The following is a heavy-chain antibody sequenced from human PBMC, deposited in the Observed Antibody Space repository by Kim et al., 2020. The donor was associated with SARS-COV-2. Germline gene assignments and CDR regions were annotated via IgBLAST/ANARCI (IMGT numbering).Heavy chain of an antibody. CDR1: GYTLTELS. Sequence: ASVKVSCKVSGYTLTELSMHWVRQAPGKGLEWMGGFDPEDGETIYAQKFQGRVTMTEDTSTDTAYMELSSLRSEDTAVYYCATGGTSGAYYYYGMDVWGQGTTVTVSS. CDR3: ATGGTSGAYYYYGMDV. J-gene: IGHJ6*02. D-gene: IGHD1-7*01. CDR2: FDPEDGET. V-gene: IGHV1-24*01.